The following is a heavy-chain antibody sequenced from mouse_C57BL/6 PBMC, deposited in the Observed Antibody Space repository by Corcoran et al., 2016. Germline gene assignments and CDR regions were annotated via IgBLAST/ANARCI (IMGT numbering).Heavy chain of an antibody. V-gene: IGHV1-18*01. J-gene: IGHJ4*01. CDR3: AREGGITTRDYYAMDY. CDR1: GYTFTDYN. CDR2: INPNNGGT. D-gene: IGHD2-4*01. Sequence: EVQLQQSGPELVKPGASVKIPCKASGYTFTDYNMDWVKQSHGKSLEWIGDINPNNGGTIYNQKFKGKATLTVDKSSSTAYMELRSLTSEDTAVYYCAREGGITTRDYYAMDYWGQGTSVTVSS.